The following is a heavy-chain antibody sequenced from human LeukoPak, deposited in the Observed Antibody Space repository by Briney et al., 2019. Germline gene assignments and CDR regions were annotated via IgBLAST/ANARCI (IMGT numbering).Heavy chain of an antibody. CDR1: GGSLSGYY. V-gene: IGHV4-34*01. D-gene: IGHD2-2*01. CDR2: INHSGST. J-gene: IGHJ5*02. CDR3: ARDYFVVVPAATLNWFDP. Sequence: SETLSLTCAVYGGSLSGYYWSWIRQPPGKGLEWIGEINHSGSTNYNPSLKSRVTISVDTSKNQFSLKLSSVTAADTAVYYCARDYFVVVPAATLNWFDPWGQGTLVTVSS.